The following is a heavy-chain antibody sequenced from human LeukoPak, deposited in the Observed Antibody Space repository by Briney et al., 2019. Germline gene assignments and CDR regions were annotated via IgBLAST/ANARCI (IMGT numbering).Heavy chain of an antibody. Sequence: PSETLSLTCTVSGGSISSNIYYWGWIRQSPGKGLEWIASIHYSGNTYYNPSLESRVTISVDTSKHQFSLKLSSVTAADTAVYYCARVGYSGYDIDYWGQGTLVTVSS. CDR1: GGSISSNIYY. CDR3: ARVGYSGYDIDY. J-gene: IGHJ4*02. D-gene: IGHD5-12*01. V-gene: IGHV4-39*07. CDR2: IHYSGNT.